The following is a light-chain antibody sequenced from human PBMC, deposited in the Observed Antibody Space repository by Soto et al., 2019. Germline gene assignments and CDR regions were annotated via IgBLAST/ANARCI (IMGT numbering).Light chain of an antibody. Sequence: EFVLTQSPATLSLSPGERATLSCRASQSVSSYLAWYQQKPGQAPRLLIYDVSNRATGIPARFSGSGSGTDFTLTISSLVPEDFAVYYCQQRGTFGGGAKVEIK. CDR2: DVS. CDR3: QQRGT. V-gene: IGKV3-11*01. J-gene: IGKJ4*01. CDR1: QSVSSY.